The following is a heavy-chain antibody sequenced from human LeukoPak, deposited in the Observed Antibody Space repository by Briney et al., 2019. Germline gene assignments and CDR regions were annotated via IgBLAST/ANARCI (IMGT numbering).Heavy chain of an antibody. CDR3: ARLRIAVAPSGAFDI. J-gene: IGHJ3*02. CDR2: IYPGDSDT. CDR1: GYCFTNNW. D-gene: IGHD6-19*01. Sequence: GESLRISCKGSGYCFTNNWIGWVRQLPGKDREWMGIIYPGDSDTRYSPSFQGQVTISADKSISTAYLQWSSLKASDTAMYYCARLRIAVAPSGAFDIWGQGTMVTVSS. V-gene: IGHV5-51*01.